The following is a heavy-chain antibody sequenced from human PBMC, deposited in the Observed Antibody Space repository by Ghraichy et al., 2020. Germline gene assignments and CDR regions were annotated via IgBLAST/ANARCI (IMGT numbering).Heavy chain of an antibody. J-gene: IGHJ4*02. CDR3: ARLRVWFGDWAWDY. CDR1: GGSISSYY. D-gene: IGHD3-10*01. Sequence: SQTLSLTCTVSGGSISSYYWSWIRQPPGKGLEWIGYIYYSGSTNYNPSLKSRVTISVDTSKNQFSLKLSSVTAADTAVYYCARLRVWFGDWAWDYWGQGTLVTVSS. CDR2: IYYSGST. V-gene: IGHV4-59*08.